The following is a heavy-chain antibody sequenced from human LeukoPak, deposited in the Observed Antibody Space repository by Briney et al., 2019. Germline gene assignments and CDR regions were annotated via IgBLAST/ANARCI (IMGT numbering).Heavy chain of an antibody. Sequence: GGSLRLSCAASGFTVSTNYMSWVRQAPGKGLDWVSVIYSGGTTYYADSVKGRFTISRDNSKNTLYLQMNSLRAEDTAVYYCARGRGGSRSDCWGQGTLVTVSS. J-gene: IGHJ4*02. D-gene: IGHD6-13*01. CDR1: GFTVSTNY. V-gene: IGHV3-66*01. CDR2: IYSGGTT. CDR3: ARGRGGSRSDC.